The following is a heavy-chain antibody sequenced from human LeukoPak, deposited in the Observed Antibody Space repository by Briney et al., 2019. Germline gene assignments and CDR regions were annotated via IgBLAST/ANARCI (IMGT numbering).Heavy chain of an antibody. V-gene: IGHV4-34*01. CDR2: INHSGST. D-gene: IGHD2-2*01. J-gene: IGHJ5*02. CDR3: ARDYHVVVPAAKRGRRFDP. Sequence: SETLSLTCTISGASISSFYWSWIRQPPGKGLEWIGEINHSGSTNYNPSLKSRVTISVDTSKNQFSLKLSSVTAADTAVYYCARDYHVVVPAAKRGRRFDPWGQGTLVTVSS. CDR1: GASISSFY.